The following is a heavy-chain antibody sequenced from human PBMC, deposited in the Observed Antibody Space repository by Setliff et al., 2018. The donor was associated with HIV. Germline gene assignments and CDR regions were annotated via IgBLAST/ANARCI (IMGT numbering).Heavy chain of an antibody. CDR3: ARDPKRYYDILTGYPSYYGMDV. J-gene: IGHJ6*02. V-gene: IGHV1-18*01. Sequence: ASVKVSCKASGYTFTSHGISWVRQAPGQGLEWMGWISAYNGNTNYAQKLQGRVTMTTDTSTSTAYMELRSLRSDDTAVYYCARDPKRYYDILTGYPSYYGMDVWGQGTTVTVSS. D-gene: IGHD3-9*01. CDR1: GYTFTSHG. CDR2: ISAYNGNT.